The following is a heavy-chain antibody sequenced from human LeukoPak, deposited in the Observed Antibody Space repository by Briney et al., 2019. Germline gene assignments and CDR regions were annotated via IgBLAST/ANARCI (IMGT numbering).Heavy chain of an antibody. Sequence: GGSLRLSCAASGFTFSSYGMHWVRQAPGKGLEWVAFIRYDGSNKYYADSVKGRFTISRDNSKNTLYLQMNSQRAEDTAVYYCAKVVVTPSTFDYWGQGTLVTVSS. CDR3: AKVVVTPSTFDY. CDR2: IRYDGSNK. V-gene: IGHV3-30*02. CDR1: GFTFSSYG. D-gene: IGHD4-23*01. J-gene: IGHJ4*02.